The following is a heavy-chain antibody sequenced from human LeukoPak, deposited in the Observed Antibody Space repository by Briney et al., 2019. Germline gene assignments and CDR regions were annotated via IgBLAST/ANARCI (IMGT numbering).Heavy chain of an antibody. Sequence: ASVKISCKASGYTFTGYYMHWVRQAPGQGLEWMGWINPNSGGTNYAQKFQGRVTMTRDTSISTAYMELSRLRSDDTAVYYCAREHYDRGNDAFDIWGQGTMVTVSS. D-gene: IGHD3-9*01. CDR3: AREHYDRGNDAFDI. J-gene: IGHJ3*02. V-gene: IGHV1-2*02. CDR2: INPNSGGT. CDR1: GYTFTGYY.